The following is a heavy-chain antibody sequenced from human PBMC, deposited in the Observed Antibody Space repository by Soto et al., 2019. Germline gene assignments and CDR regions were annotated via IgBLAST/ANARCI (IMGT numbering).Heavy chain of an antibody. D-gene: IGHD1-1*01. CDR2: ISSSSSTI. CDR3: ARERPNWNDEACLDV. Sequence: GGSLRLSCAASGFTFSSYSMNWVRQAPGKGLEWVSYISSSSSTIYYADSVKGRFTISRDNAKNSLYLQMNSLRDEDTAVYYCARERPNWNDEACLDVWGQGTTVTVSS. CDR1: GFTFSSYS. J-gene: IGHJ6*02. V-gene: IGHV3-48*02.